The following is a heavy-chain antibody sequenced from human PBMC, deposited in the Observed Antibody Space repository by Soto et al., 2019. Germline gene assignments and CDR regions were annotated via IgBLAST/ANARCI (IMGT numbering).Heavy chain of an antibody. CDR1: GGSICSGDYY. V-gene: IGHV4-30-4*01. CDR2: IYYSGST. D-gene: IGHD3-10*01. Sequence: SETLALTGTVSGGSICSGDYYWSWIRRPPGKGLGWIGYIYYSGSTWYNPSLKSRVSISVDTSEYQFSLKLSSGTAAATAGSYGASAIRGGMHGMDVWGQGTTVTVSS. CDR3: ASAIRGGMHGMDV. J-gene: IGHJ6*02.